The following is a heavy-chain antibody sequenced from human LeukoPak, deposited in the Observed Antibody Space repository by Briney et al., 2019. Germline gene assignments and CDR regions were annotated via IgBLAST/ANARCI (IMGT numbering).Heavy chain of an antibody. CDR1: GFIFSSYA. CDR2: ISSSGGST. D-gene: IGHD2-8*01. Sequence: PGGSLRLSCAASGFIFSSYAMLWVRQAPGKGLEWVSTISSSGGSTSYADSVKGRFTISRDNSKNTVYLQMNSLRAEDTAADYCAKDRPCINDVCHGDFDYWGQGTLVTVSS. CDR3: AKDRPCINDVCHGDFDY. V-gene: IGHV3-23*01. J-gene: IGHJ4*02.